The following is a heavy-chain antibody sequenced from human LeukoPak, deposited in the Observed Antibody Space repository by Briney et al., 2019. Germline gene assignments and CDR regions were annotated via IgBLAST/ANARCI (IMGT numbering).Heavy chain of an antibody. V-gene: IGHV4-39*07. CDR2: IYYSGST. Sequence: PSETLSLTCTVSGGSISSSSYYWGWTRQPPGKGLEWIGSIYYSGSTNYNPSLKSRVTISVDTSKNQFSLKLSSVTAADTAVYYCARGSVNYCSSTSCSGAFDIWGQGTMVTVSS. CDR1: GGSISSSSYY. D-gene: IGHD2-2*01. J-gene: IGHJ3*02. CDR3: ARGSVNYCSSTSCSGAFDI.